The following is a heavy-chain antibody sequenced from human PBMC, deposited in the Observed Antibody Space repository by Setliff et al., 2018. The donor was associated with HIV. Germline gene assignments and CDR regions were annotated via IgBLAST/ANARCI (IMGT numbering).Heavy chain of an antibody. D-gene: IGHD3-22*01. V-gene: IGHV3-74*01. CDR3: AGAGWTYYYDSSSYPPHAFDI. Sequence: ETLSLTCVVSGYSISSGYYWAWVRQAPGKGLVWVSRINSDGSSTTYADSVKGRFTISRDNAKNTLYLQMNSLRAEDTAVYYCAGAGWTYYYDSSSYPPHAFDIWGQGTMVT. J-gene: IGHJ3*02. CDR1: GYSISSGYY. CDR2: INSDGSST.